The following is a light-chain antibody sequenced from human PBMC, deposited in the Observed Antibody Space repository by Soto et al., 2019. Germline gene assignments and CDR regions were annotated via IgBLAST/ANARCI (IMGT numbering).Light chain of an antibody. CDR3: QQYNSYPWT. V-gene: IGKV1-5*01. CDR1: HSISSW. Sequence: DIQMTQSPSTLSASVGDRVTITCRASHSISSWLAWYQQKPGKAPKLLIYDASSLESGVPSRFSGSGSGTEFTLTISSLQPDDFATYYCQQYNSYPWTFGQGTKLEIK. CDR2: DAS. J-gene: IGKJ1*01.